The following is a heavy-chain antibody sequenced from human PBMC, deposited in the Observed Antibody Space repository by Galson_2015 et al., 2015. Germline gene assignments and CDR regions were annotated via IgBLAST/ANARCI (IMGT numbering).Heavy chain of an antibody. CDR3: AREGGRYYYDSSGTNWFDP. CDR1: GYTFTSYA. D-gene: IGHD3-22*01. CDR2: INAGNGNT. J-gene: IGHJ5*02. Sequence: SCKASGYTFTSYAMHWVRQAPGQRLEWMGWINAGNGNTKYSQKFQGRVTITRDTSASTAYMELSSLRSEDTAVYYCAREGGRYYYDSSGTNWFDPWGQGTLVTVSS. V-gene: IGHV1-3*01.